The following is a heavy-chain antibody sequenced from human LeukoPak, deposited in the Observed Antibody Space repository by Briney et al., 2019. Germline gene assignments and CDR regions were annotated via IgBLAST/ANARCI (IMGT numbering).Heavy chain of an antibody. D-gene: IGHD3-10*01. V-gene: IGHV3-30-3*01. Sequence: PGGSLRLSCAATGFTFSNYAIHWGRQAPGKGLEWVAFISDDGSRQHYADSVKGRFTISRDNSKNTLYLQMNSLRAEDTAVYYCAKGAYYHGSGRYFDYWGQGTLVTVSS. CDR3: AKGAYYHGSGRYFDY. CDR1: GFTFSNYA. CDR2: ISDDGSRQ. J-gene: IGHJ4*02.